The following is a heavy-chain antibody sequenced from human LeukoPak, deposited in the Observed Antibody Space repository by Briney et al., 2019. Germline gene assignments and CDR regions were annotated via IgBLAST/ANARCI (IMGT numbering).Heavy chain of an antibody. CDR1: VGSISSCY. V-gene: IGHV4-59*08. Sequence: SETLSLTCTVSVGSISSCYWSWIRQPPGKALEWIGYIYYTGSTNYNPSLRSRVTISVDTSKNQFSLKLSSVTAADTAVYYCARFKAGFFYYMDVWGKGTTVTVSS. D-gene: IGHD3-10*01. CDR3: ARFKAGFFYYMDV. CDR2: IYYTGST. J-gene: IGHJ6*03.